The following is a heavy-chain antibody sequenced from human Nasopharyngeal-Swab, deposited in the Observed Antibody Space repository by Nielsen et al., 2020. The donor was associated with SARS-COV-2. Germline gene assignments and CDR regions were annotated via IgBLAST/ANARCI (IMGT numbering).Heavy chain of an antibody. J-gene: IGHJ4*02. D-gene: IGHD2-21*02. Sequence: GSLKISCKGSGYSFTSYWIGWVRQMPGKGLEWMGIIYPGDSDTRYSPSFQGQVTISADKSISTAYLQWSSLKASDTAMYYCARQRSRSVVTVDYWGQGTLVTVSS. CDR2: IYPGDSDT. CDR1: GYSFTSYW. CDR3: ARQRSRSVVTVDY. V-gene: IGHV5-51*01.